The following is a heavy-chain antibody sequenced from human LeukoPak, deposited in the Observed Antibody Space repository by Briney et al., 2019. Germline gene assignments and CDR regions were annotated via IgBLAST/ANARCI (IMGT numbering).Heavy chain of an antibody. CDR1: GFTFDDYA. V-gene: IGHV3-7*01. Sequence: GGSLRLSCAASGFTFDDYAMHWVRQAPGKGLEWVANIKQDGSEKYYVDSVKGRFTISRDNAKNSLYLQMNSLRAEDTAVYYCARDAYNWNSLSYYYMDVWGKGTTVTISS. CDR3: ARDAYNWNSLSYYYMDV. CDR2: IKQDGSEK. D-gene: IGHD1-7*01. J-gene: IGHJ6*03.